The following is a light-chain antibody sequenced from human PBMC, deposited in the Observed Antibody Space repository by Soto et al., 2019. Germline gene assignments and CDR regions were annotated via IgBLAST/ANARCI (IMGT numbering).Light chain of an antibody. J-gene: IGKJ4*01. CDR1: QSVSTY. Sequence: ENVLTQSPATLSLSPGESATLPCRASQSVSTYLAWYQQKPGQAPRLLIYDASNRATGIPARFSGSGSGTDFTLTISSLQPEDFAVYYCHQRSNWPPTFGGGTKVDIK. CDR3: HQRSNWPPT. CDR2: DAS. V-gene: IGKV3-11*01.